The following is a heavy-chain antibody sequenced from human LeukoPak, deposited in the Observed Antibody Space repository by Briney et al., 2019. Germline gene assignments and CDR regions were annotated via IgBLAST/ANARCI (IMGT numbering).Heavy chain of an antibody. CDR1: GYTLTELS. CDR3: ATDRGEYYDSSGSIFDY. D-gene: IGHD3-22*01. V-gene: IGHV1-24*01. CDR2: FDPEDGET. J-gene: IGHJ4*02. Sequence: ASVKVSCRVPGYTLTELSMHWVRQAPGEGLEWMGGFDPEDGETIYAQKFQGRVTMTEDTSTDTAYMELSSLRSEDTAVYYCATDRGEYYDSSGSIFDYWGQGTLVTVSS.